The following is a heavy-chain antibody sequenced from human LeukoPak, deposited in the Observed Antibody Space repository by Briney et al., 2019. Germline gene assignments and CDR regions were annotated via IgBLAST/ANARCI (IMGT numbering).Heavy chain of an antibody. CDR2: IYSGGST. V-gene: IGHV3-53*01. Sequence: GGSLRLSCAASGFTVSSNYMSWVRQAPGKGLEWVSVIYSGGSTYYADSVKGRFTISRDNSKNTLYLQMNSLRAEDTAVYYCARGSYSGYDCLGYWGQGTLVTVSS. J-gene: IGHJ4*02. CDR1: GFTVSSNY. D-gene: IGHD5-12*01. CDR3: ARGSYSGYDCLGY.